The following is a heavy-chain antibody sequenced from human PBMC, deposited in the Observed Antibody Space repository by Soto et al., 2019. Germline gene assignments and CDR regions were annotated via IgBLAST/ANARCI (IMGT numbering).Heavy chain of an antibody. CDR3: ARAVGDPPYNLDY. CDR1: TDSISSYY. CDR2: TDYSGNT. J-gene: IGHJ4*02. Sequence: QVQLQESGPGLVRPSETLSLTCTVSTDSISSYYWIWMRQSPGKGLELIAYTDYSGNTNYTPSLNSRVTVSGDPSKTQFSLRLSSVTAADTAVYYCARAVGDPPYNLDYWGQGTLVTVSS. V-gene: IGHV4-59*08. D-gene: IGHD6-19*01.